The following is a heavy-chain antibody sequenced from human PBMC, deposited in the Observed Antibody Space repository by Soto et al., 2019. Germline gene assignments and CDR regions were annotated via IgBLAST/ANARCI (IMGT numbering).Heavy chain of an antibody. D-gene: IGHD3-16*01. J-gene: IGHJ2*01. V-gene: IGHV1-69*06. CDR1: GGTFSSYA. Sequence: QVQLVQSGAEVKKPGSSVTVSCTASGGTFSSYAISWVRQAPGQGLEWMGGIIPVYGATNSAQKFRGRVTITADKSTATAYMVLSSLTSEDTAVYYCARDWVGGSWYFDLWGRGTLVTVSS. CDR2: IIPVYGAT. CDR3: ARDWVGGSWYFDL.